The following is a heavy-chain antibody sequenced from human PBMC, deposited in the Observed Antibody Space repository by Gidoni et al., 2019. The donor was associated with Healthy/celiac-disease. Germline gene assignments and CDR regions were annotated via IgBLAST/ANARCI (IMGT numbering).Heavy chain of an antibody. J-gene: IGHJ5*02. CDR2: IYYSGST. D-gene: IGHD2-15*01. CDR3: ARGSHKIRWFDP. V-gene: IGHV4-59*01. CDR1: GGSISSYY. Sequence: QVQLQESGPGLVKPSETLSLTCTVSGGSISSYYWSWIRQPPGKGLEWIGYIYYSGSTNYNPSLKSRVTISVDTSKNQFSLKLSSVTAADTAVYYCARGSHKIRWFDPWGQGTLVTVSS.